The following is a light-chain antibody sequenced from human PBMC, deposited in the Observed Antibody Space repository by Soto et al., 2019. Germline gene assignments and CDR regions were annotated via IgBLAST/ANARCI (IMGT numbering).Light chain of an antibody. CDR1: QSVLYSSNNKNY. Sequence: DIVMTQSPDSLAVSLGERATINCKSSQSVLYSSNNKNYLAWYQQKPGQPPKLLIYWASTRESGVPDRFSGSGSGTDFTLTISSLQAEDVAVYYCQQYYRTKTFGQGTKVEIK. CDR2: WAS. V-gene: IGKV4-1*01. CDR3: QQYYRTKT. J-gene: IGKJ1*01.